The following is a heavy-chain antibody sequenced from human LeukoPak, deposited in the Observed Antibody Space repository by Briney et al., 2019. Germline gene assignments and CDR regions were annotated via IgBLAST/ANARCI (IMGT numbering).Heavy chain of an antibody. J-gene: IGHJ4*02. CDR2: IYPGDSDT. CDR1: GYSFTSYW. D-gene: IGHD3-22*01. CDR3: ARSTYYYDSSGYYYVY. V-gene: IGHV5-51*01. Sequence: GGSLKISCKGSGYSFTSYWIGWVRQMPGKGLEWMGIIYPGDSDTRYSPSFQGQVTISADKSISTAYLQWSSPKASDTAMYYCARSTYYYDSSGYYYVYWGQGTLVTVSS.